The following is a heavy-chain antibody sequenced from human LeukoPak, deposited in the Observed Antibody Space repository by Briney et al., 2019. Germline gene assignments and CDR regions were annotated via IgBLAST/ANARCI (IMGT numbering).Heavy chain of an antibody. Sequence: ASVKVSCKASGYTFVGYYLHWVRQAPGQGLEWMAWIDPYTGNTHYAQKFQGRITVTRDTSVSTTYMELSWLTSDDTARYYCAREYSASERWGQGTLVTVYS. CDR1: GYTFVGYY. V-gene: IGHV1-2*02. CDR2: IDPYTGNT. D-gene: IGHD5-12*01. J-gene: IGHJ4*02. CDR3: AREYSASER.